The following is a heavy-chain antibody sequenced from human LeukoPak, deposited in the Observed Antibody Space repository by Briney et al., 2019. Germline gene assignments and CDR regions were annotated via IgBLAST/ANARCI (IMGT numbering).Heavy chain of an antibody. CDR1: AASFSSHY. V-gene: IGHV4-59*11. Sequence: PSETLSLTCAVSAASFSSHYWTWIRQSPGKGLEWIGYISYIGSTNYNPSLKSRVTISIDTSRNQFSLKLRSVTAADTAVYYCARDLVTVTKGFDIWGQGTMGSVSS. D-gene: IGHD4-17*01. CDR2: ISYIGST. CDR3: ARDLVTVTKGFDI. J-gene: IGHJ3*02.